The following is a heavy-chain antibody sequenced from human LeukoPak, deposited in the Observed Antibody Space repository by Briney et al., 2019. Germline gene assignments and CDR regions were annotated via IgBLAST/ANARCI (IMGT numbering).Heavy chain of an antibody. CDR1: GYSFTSYW. D-gene: IGHD5-12*01. CDR2: IYPGDSDT. CDR3: SRHAGGYDCRTDY. J-gene: IGHJ4*02. Sequence: GESLKISCKGSGYSFTSYWIGWVRQMPAKGLEWRGIIYPGDSDTRDSPSFHGQVTISADKSISTAYLQWSSLKASDTAMYYCSRHAGGYDCRTDYWGQGTLVTVSS. V-gene: IGHV5-51*01.